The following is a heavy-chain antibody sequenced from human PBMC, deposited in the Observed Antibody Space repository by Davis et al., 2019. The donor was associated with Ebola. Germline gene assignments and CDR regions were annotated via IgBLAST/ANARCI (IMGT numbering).Heavy chain of an antibody. V-gene: IGHV3-23*01. CDR3: AKVHPPTTVTTGWFDP. CDR1: GFIFSSCA. Sequence: LSLTCAASGFIFSSCAMSWVRQAPGKGLEWVSSISVRSITYHADSVKGRFTISRDNSKNTLYLQMNSLRAEDTAVYYCAKVHPPTTVTTGWFDPWGQGTLVTVSS. D-gene: IGHD4-17*01. CDR2: ISVRSIT. J-gene: IGHJ5*02.